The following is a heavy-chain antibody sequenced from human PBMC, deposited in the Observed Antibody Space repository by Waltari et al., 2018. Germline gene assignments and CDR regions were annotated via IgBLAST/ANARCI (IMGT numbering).Heavy chain of an antibody. J-gene: IGHJ6*03. CDR3: AKDGSFVVVPEAMFDYYMDV. CDR1: GFTFSSYG. D-gene: IGHD2-2*01. V-gene: IGHV3-30*02. Sequence: QMQLVESGGGVVQPGGSLRLTCAASGFTFSSYGMHWVRQAPGKGLEGGAFIRYDGSNAYYADSVKGRFTISRDNSKNTLSLHMNSLRPEDTAVYYCAKDGSFVVVPEAMFDYYMDVWGKGTTVSVSS. CDR2: IRYDGSNA.